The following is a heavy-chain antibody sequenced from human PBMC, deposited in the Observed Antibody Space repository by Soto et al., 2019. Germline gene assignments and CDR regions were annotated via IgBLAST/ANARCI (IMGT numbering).Heavy chain of an antibody. CDR2: IYPGDSET. J-gene: IGHJ4*02. Sequence: GESLKISCRGTGYNFTKNWIGWVRQMPGKGLEWMGIIYPGDSETRYSPSFQGQVTISVDKSKNTAYLHWSSLKAPGTAIYYCFILYGAARRGSDYWGPGTLVTVSS. V-gene: IGHV5-51*01. CDR3: FILYGAARRGSDY. D-gene: IGHD2-8*01. CDR1: GYNFTKNW.